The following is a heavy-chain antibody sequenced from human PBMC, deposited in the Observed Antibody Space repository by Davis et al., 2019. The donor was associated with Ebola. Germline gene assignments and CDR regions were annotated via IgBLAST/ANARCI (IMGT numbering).Heavy chain of an antibody. CDR1: GYTFTSYY. Sequence: ASVKVSCKASGYTFTSYYMHWVRQAPGQGLEWMGIINPSGGSTGYAQKFQGRVTMTRDTSTSTVYMELSSLRSEDTAVYYCARTMVRGVIITGPFDPWGQGTLVTVSS. CDR3: ARTMVRGVIITGPFDP. D-gene: IGHD3-10*01. J-gene: IGHJ5*02. CDR2: INPSGGST. V-gene: IGHV1-46*01.